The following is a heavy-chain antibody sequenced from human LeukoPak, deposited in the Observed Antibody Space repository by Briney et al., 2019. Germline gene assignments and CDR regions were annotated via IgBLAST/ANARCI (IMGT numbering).Heavy chain of an antibody. CDR1: GSTFGNYY. D-gene: IGHD3-22*01. CDR2: IKHDGNWK. Sequence: GGSLRLSCAASGSTFGNYYMSWVRQAPGKGLEWVANIKHDGNWKFYADSVKGRFTVSRDNAEKSVYLHMSSLRAEDTAVYYCAREGYYDSSGYYDDYWGQGTLVTVSS. V-gene: IGHV3-7*03. CDR3: AREGYYDSSGYYDDY. J-gene: IGHJ4*02.